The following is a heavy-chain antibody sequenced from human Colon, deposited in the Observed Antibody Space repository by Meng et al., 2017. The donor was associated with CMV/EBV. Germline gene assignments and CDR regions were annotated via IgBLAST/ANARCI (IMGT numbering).Heavy chain of an antibody. CDR1: FSSYN. V-gene: IGHV1-8*01. CDR2: VTPNSGDT. D-gene: IGHD1-1*01. CDR3: ARGNNWDDPGHYYYYGLDV. J-gene: IGHJ6*02. Sequence: FSSYNIYWVRQAAGQGLEWMGSVTPNSGDTNYSQKFQGRITMTTDNSRGSAYMELRSLTSEDTGVYFCARGNNWDDPGHYYYYGLDVWGQGTTVTVSS.